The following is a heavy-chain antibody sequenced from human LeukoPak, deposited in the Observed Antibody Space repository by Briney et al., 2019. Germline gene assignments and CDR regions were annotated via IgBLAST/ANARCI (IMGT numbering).Heavy chain of an antibody. V-gene: IGHV4-31*03. J-gene: IGHJ4*02. CDR3: ARVRGWSGGSCYSFDY. CDR2: IYYSGST. Sequence: SETLTLTCTVSGGSISSGGYYWSWIRQHPGKGLEWIGYIYYSGSTYYNPSLKSRVTISVDTSKNQFSLKLSSVTAADTAVYYCARVRGWSGGSCYSFDYWGQGTLVTASS. D-gene: IGHD2-15*01. CDR1: GGSISSGGYY.